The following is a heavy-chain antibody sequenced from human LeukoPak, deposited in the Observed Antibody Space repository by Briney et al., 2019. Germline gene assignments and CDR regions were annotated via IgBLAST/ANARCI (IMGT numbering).Heavy chain of an antibody. J-gene: IGHJ4*02. Sequence: GSLRLSCAASGFTFSNYAMSWIRQPPGKGLEWIGYIYDSGSTNYNPSLKSRVTISVDTSKNQFALRLSSVTAADTAVYYCARARGSGSPNRAFDYWGQGTLVTVSS. CDR3: ARARGSGSPNRAFDY. CDR1: GFTFSNYA. D-gene: IGHD3-10*01. CDR2: IYDSGST. V-gene: IGHV4-59*12.